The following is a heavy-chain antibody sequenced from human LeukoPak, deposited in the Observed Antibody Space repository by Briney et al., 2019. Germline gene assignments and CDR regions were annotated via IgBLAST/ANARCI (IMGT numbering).Heavy chain of an antibody. CDR2: VYYSGYT. Sequence: SETLSLTCTVSGDSISSGNYYWRWIRQPPGKGLEWIGSVYYSGYTYYNPSLKSRVTISVDTSKNQFSLKLNSLTAADTTVYYCARHDLTTRHWFDPWGQGTLVTVSS. D-gene: IGHD1-1*01. CDR1: GDSISSGNYY. V-gene: IGHV4-39*01. CDR3: ARHDLTTRHWFDP. J-gene: IGHJ5*02.